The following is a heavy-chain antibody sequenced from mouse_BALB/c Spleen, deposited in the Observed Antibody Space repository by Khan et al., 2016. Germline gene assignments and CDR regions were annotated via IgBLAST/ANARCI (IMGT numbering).Heavy chain of an antibody. Sequence: EVKLLESGGGLVQPGGSLKLSCVTSGFDFSRYWMSWVRQAPGKGLEWIGEINPDSITINYTPSLKDKFIISRDNAKNTLYLQMSKVRSGDTALYYCARGNWAWFAYWGQGTLVTVSA. CDR3: ARGNWAWFAY. V-gene: IGHV4-1*02. CDR2: INPDSITI. J-gene: IGHJ3*01. D-gene: IGHD4-1*01. CDR1: GFDFSRYW.